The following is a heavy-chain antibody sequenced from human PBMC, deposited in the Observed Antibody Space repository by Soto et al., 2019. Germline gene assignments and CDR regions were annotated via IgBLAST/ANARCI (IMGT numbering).Heavy chain of an antibody. CDR3: ARNRDYAFDY. D-gene: IGHD4-17*01. CDR1: GFMFRNYW. J-gene: IGHJ4*02. V-gene: IGHV3-7*01. CDR2: IKQDGSDK. Sequence: GGSLRLSCAASGFMFRNYWMSWVRQAPGKGLEWVAIIKQDGSDKYYVDSVKGRFTISRDNAKNSLYLQMNSLRIEDAAVYYCARNRDYAFDYWGRGTLVTVSS.